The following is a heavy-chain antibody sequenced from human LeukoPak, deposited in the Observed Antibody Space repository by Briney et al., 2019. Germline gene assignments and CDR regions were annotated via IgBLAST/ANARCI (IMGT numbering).Heavy chain of an antibody. D-gene: IGHD6-13*01. CDR2: IYSGGST. Sequence: PGGSLRLSCAASGFTVSSNYMSWVRQAPGKGLEWVSVIYSGGSTYYADSVKGRFTISRDNAKNSVYLQMNNLRVDDTAIYFCARDMGVTGADDYWGPGILVTVSS. CDR3: ARDMGVTGADDY. CDR1: GFTVSSNY. J-gene: IGHJ4*02. V-gene: IGHV3-53*01.